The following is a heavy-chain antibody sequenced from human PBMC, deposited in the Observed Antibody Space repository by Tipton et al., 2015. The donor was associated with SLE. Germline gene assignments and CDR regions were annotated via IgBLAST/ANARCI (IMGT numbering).Heavy chain of an antibody. V-gene: IGHV1-18*01. Sequence: VQLVQSGGEVIKPGASVKLSCKTSGYTFTTFGINWVRQAPRQGLEWIGWISGYNGNTKYAQSFQDRVTMTTDTSTSTAYMELRSLRSVDTAVYYCAAVPIVGADGGRDYWGQGTLVTVSS. CDR3: AAVPIVGADGGRDY. CDR1: GYTFTTFG. CDR2: ISGYNGNT. J-gene: IGHJ4*02. D-gene: IGHD1-26*01.